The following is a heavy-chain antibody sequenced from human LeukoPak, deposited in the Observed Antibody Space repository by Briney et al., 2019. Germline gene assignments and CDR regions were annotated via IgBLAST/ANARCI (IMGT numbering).Heavy chain of an antibody. CDR1: GYTFTSYY. J-gene: IGHJ5*02. CDR2: INPSGGST. CDR3: ARDLFSSSWTNWFDP. Sequence: GASVTVSCKASGYTFTSYYMHWVRQAPGQGLEWMGIINPSGGSTSYAQKFQGRVTMTRDMSTSTVYMELSSLRSEDTAVYYCARDLFSSSWTNWFDPWGQGTLVTVSS. V-gene: IGHV1-46*01. D-gene: IGHD6-13*01.